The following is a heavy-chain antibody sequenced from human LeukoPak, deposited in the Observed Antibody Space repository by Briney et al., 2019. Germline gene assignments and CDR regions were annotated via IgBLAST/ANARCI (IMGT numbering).Heavy chain of an antibody. D-gene: IGHD2-2*01. CDR3: ARDRWDIVVVPAATLPNYYYYYYMDV. J-gene: IGHJ6*03. Sequence: ASVKVSCKASGYTFTDYNTHWVRQAPGQGLEWMGWISPNSGGTNYAQKFQGRVTMTRDTSITTAYMELSRLRSDDTAVYYCARDRWDIVVVPAATLPNYYYYYYMDVWGKGTTVTVSS. CDR2: ISPNSGGT. V-gene: IGHV1-2*02. CDR1: GYTFTDYN.